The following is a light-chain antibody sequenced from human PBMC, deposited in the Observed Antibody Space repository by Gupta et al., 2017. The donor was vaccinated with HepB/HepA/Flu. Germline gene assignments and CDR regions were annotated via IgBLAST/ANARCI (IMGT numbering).Light chain of an antibody. CDR1: SSDIAYYDF. CDR3: RSYGGVNNLL. V-gene: IGLV2-8*01. CDR2: EVN. Sequence: QSALTQPPSAAGSPGPSVTIPCTGTSSDIAYYDFGSWYQQPPGEAPKLIIYEVNNRPSGVPDRFSGSKSGNTASLTVSGLQAEDEADYYCRSYGGVNNLLFGGGTRLTVL. J-gene: IGLJ2*01.